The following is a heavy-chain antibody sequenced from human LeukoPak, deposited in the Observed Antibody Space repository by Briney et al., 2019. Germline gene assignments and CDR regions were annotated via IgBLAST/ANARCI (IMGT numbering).Heavy chain of an antibody. D-gene: IGHD1-26*01. J-gene: IGHJ4*02. CDR2: MNINSGNT. CDR3: ARVTGSIDY. CDR1: GYTFTNYD. Sequence: ASVKVSCKASGYTFTNYDINWVRQATGQGLEWMGWMNINSGNTGYAQKFQGRVTMTSDTSISTAYMELNSLRSDDTAVYYCARVTGSIDYWGQGTLVTVSS. V-gene: IGHV1-8*01.